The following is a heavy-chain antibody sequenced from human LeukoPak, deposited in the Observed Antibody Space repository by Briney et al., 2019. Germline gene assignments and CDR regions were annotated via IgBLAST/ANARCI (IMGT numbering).Heavy chain of an antibody. J-gene: IGHJ4*02. V-gene: IGHV4-39*07. CDR3: AREWTTVTTHYFDY. CDR2: IYYSGST. CDR1: GGSISGSSHY. D-gene: IGHD4-17*01. Sequence: SETLSLTCTVSGGSISGSSHYWGWIRQPPGKGLEWIGSIYYSGSTYYNPSLKSRVTISVDTSKNQFSLRLSSVTAADTAVYYCAREWTTVTTHYFDYWGQGTLVTVSS.